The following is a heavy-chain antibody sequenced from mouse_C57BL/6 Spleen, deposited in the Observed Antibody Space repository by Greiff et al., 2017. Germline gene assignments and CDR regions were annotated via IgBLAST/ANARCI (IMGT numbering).Heavy chain of an antibody. J-gene: IGHJ4*01. CDR3: ARSYYGRTTNAMDY. CDR1: GYTFTSYW. V-gene: IGHV1-69*01. Sequence: QVQLQQPGAELVMPGASVKLSCKASGYTFTSYWMHWVKQRPGQGLEWIGEIDPSDSYTNYNQKFKGKSTLTVDKSSSTAYMQLSSLTSEDSAVYYCARSYYGRTTNAMDYWGQGTSGTVSS. CDR2: IDPSDSYT. D-gene: IGHD1-1*01.